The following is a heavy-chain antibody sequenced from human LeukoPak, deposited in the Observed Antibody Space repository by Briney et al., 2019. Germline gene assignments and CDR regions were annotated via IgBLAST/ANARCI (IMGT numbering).Heavy chain of an antibody. V-gene: IGHV4-34*01. CDR2: INHSGST. CDR3: ARVGSGYIDY. D-gene: IGHD3-22*01. J-gene: IGHJ4*02. CDR1: GGSFSGYY. Sequence: PSETLSLTCAVYGGSFSGYYWSWIRQPPGKELEWIGEINHSGSTNYNPSLKSRVTISVDTSKNQFSLKLSSVTAADTAVYYCARVGSGYIDYWGQGTLVTASS.